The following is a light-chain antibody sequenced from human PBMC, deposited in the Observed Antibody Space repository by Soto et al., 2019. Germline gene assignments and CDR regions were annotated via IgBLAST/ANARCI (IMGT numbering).Light chain of an antibody. V-gene: IGLV3-21*02. J-gene: IGLJ1*01. CDR1: NIGSKS. Sequence: SYELTQPPSVSVAPGQTARITCGEDNIGSKSVHWYQQKPGQAPVLVVYDDRDRPSGIPERFSGSNSGNTATLTISRVEAGDEADYYCQVWAGSSDHYVFGTGTKLTLL. CDR3: QVWAGSSDHYV. CDR2: DDR.